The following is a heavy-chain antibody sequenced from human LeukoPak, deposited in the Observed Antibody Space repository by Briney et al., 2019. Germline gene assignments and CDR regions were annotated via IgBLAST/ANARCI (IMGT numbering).Heavy chain of an antibody. J-gene: IGHJ3*02. CDR1: GFIFREYA. CDR2: ITASDYTT. D-gene: IGHD4-17*01. CDR3: ARDPNGDYIGAFDK. Sequence: GGSLRLSCAASGFIFREYAMTWVRQAPGKGLEWVSSITASDYTTYADSVKGRFTISRDNSKNTLYLQMDSLRGDDTALYHCARDPNGDYIGAFDKWGQGTMVTVSS. V-gene: IGHV3-23*01.